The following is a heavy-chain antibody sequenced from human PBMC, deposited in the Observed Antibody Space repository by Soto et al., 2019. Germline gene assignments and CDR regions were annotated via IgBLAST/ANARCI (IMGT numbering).Heavy chain of an antibody. CDR1: GGSINNHY. V-gene: IGHV4-39*01. CDR3: ARQSVPHYYYYYGMDV. CDR2: IYYSGST. J-gene: IGHJ6*02. Sequence: SETLSLTCTVSGGSINNHYWGWIRQPPGKGLEWIGSIYYSGSTYYNPSLKSRVTISVDTSKNQFSLKLSSVTAADTAVYYCARQSVPHYYYYYGMDVWGQGTTVTVSS.